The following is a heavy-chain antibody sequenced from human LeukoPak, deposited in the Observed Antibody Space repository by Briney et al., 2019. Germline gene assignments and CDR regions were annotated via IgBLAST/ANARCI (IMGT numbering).Heavy chain of an antibody. D-gene: IGHD1-26*01. CDR1: GGSISSYY. J-gene: IGHJ4*02. V-gene: IGHV4-59*01. CDR2: IYYSGST. Sequence: SQTLSLTCTVSGGSISSYYWSWIRQPPGKGLEWIGYIYYSGSTNYNPSLKSRVTISVDTSNNQFSLKLSSVTAADTAVYYCARDRVGGSYDYWGQGTLVTVSS. CDR3: ARDRVGGSYDY.